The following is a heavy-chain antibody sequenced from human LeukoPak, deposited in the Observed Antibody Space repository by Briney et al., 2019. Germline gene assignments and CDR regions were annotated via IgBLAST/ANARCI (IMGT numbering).Heavy chain of an antibody. CDR3: ARLGAYVTYYYYYGMDV. CDR1: GGTFSSYA. V-gene: IGHV1-69*04. CDR2: IIPILGIA. J-gene: IGHJ6*02. D-gene: IGHD3-10*02. Sequence: AASVTLSCTASGGTFSSYAISWVRQAPGQGLEWMGRIIPILGIANYAQKFQGRVTITADKSTSTAYMELSSLRSEDTAVYYCARLGAYVTYYYYYGMDVWGQGTTVTVSS.